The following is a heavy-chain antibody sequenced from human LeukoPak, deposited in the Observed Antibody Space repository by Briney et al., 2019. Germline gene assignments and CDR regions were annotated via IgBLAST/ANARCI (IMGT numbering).Heavy chain of an antibody. V-gene: IGHV3-66*01. CDR2: IYGGRST. Sequence: GGSLRLSCAASGFPVRNNYMHWVRQAPGKGLEWVSVIYGGRSTNYADSVTGRLTISRDNSKNTLYLQMNSLTAADTALYYCARENPGDIEVAEAFDIWGQGTMVTVSS. D-gene: IGHD6-19*01. CDR3: ARENPGDIEVAEAFDI. CDR1: GFPVRNNY. J-gene: IGHJ3*02.